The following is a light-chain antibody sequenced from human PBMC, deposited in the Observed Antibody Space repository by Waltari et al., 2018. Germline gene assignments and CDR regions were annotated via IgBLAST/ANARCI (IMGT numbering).Light chain of an antibody. V-gene: IGLV1-40*01. CDR3: QSYDSSLSDSRV. CDR1: TSNIGAGYD. Sequence: QSVLTQPPSVSGAPGQRVTISCTGSTSNIGAGYDVHWYQQLPGTAPKLLMYANSHRPSGVPDRCSGSKNGTSASLAITGLQAEDEADYYCQSYDSSLSDSRVFGGGTKLTVL. CDR2: ANS. J-gene: IGLJ3*02.